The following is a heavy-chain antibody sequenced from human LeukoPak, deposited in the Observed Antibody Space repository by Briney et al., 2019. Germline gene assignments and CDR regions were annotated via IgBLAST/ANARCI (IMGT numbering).Heavy chain of an antibody. CDR3: ARATNNYDILTGHIINDAFDI. V-gene: IGHV4-31*03. Sequence: PSETLSLTCTVSGGSISSGGYYWSWIRQHPGKGLEWIGYIYYSGSTYYNPSLKSRVTISVDTSKNQFSLKLSSVTAADTAVYYCARATNNYDILTGHIINDAFDIWGQGTMVTVSS. CDR1: GGSISSGGYY. CDR2: IYYSGST. D-gene: IGHD3-9*01. J-gene: IGHJ3*02.